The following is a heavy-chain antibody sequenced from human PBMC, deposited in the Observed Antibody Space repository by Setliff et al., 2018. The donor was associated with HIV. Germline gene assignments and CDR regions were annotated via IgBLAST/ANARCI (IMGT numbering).Heavy chain of an antibody. CDR2: INHGGST. CDR1: GGSFSAYY. J-gene: IGHJ6*03. CDR3: ARTRSGGSSVYYYYYMDV. D-gene: IGHD2-15*01. Sequence: SETLSLTCAVYGGSFSAYYWSWIRQSPGKGLEWIGAINHGGSTNYNPSLKSRVTISLDTSKNQFSLKLSSVTAADTAVYFCARTRSGGSSVYYYYYMDVWGQGTAVTVSS. V-gene: IGHV4-34*01.